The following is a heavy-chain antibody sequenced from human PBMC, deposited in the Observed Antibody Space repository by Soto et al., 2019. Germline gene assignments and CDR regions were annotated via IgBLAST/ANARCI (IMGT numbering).Heavy chain of an antibody. V-gene: IGHV1-18*01. CDR2: ISPSSGYT. Sequence: ASVKVSCKASGYIFTQYGLCWVRQVPGQGLEWMGYISPSSGYTTYALNLQERVIMTTDGSTTTVYMELRSVTSDDTAVYYCAREMWTRSGPQNFFDYWGQGALVTVSS. J-gene: IGHJ4*02. CDR3: AREMWTRSGPQNFFDY. CDR1: GYIFTQYG. D-gene: IGHD6-25*01.